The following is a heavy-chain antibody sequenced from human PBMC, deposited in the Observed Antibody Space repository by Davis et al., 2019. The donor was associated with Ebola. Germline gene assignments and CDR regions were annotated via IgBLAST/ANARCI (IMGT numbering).Heavy chain of an antibody. CDR3: ARTTPGAAPSLDY. CDR1: GGSFSGYY. J-gene: IGHJ4*02. D-gene: IGHD6-13*01. V-gene: IGHV4-34*01. Sequence: MPSETLSLTCAVYGGSFSGYYWSWIRQPPGKGLEWIGEINHSGSTNYNPSLKSRVTISVDTSKNQFSLKLSSVTAADTAVYYCARTTPGAAPSLDYWGQGTLVTVSS. CDR2: INHSGST.